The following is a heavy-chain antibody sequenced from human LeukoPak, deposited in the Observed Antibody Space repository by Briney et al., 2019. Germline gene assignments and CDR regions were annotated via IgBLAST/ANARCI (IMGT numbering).Heavy chain of an antibody. D-gene: IGHD1-14*01. V-gene: IGHV3-30*02. Sequence: GGSLRLSCVGSGFTFTNYGIHWVRQAPGKGLEGVAFIRFAGSHEYYADSVKGRFTISRDNSKQSLYLQMNSLGREDTAVYYCAKSRAPTADPDAFDVWGQGTMVTVSS. J-gene: IGHJ3*01. CDR1: GFTFTNYG. CDR2: IRFAGSHE. CDR3: AKSRAPTADPDAFDV.